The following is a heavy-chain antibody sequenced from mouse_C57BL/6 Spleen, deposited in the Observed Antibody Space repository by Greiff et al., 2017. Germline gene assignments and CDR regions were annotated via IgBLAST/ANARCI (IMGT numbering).Heavy chain of an antibody. CDR2: IDPEDGET. J-gene: IGHJ3*01. CDR3: ARWEDYYGSSPFAY. V-gene: IGHV14-2*01. D-gene: IGHD1-1*01. Sequence: EVQLQQSGAELVKPGASVKLSCTASGFNIKDYYMHWVKQRTEQGLEWIGRIDPEDGETKYAPKFPGKATITTDTSSNTAYLQLSSLTSEDTAVYYCARWEDYYGSSPFAYWGQGTLVTVSA. CDR1: GFNIKDYY.